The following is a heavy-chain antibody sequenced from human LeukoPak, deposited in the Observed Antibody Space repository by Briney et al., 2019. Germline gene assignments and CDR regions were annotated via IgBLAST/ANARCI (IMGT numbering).Heavy chain of an antibody. CDR3: AKGTYCSGANCYPSVYYYYYMDV. CDR1: GFTFSSYS. CDR2: ISSSSSYI. Sequence: GGSLRLSCAASGFTFSSYSMNWVRQAPGKGLEWVSSISSSSSYIYYADSMKGRFTISRDNSKNTLYLQMSSLRAEDTAVYYCAKGTYCSGANCYPSVYYYYYMDVWGKGTTVTVSS. V-gene: IGHV3-21*04. J-gene: IGHJ6*03. D-gene: IGHD2-15*01.